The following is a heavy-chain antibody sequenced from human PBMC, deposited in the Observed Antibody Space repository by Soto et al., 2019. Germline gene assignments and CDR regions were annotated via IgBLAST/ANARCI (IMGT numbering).Heavy chain of an antibody. D-gene: IGHD3-10*01. CDR3: ARSRSGAVPDSINF. CDR1: GFTFSRYA. Sequence: GGSLRLSCAASGFTFSRYAMHWGRQAPGEGLEWVAVISRDGSSKYYGDSVKGRFTVSRDNSNNTLYLSMTSLRPDDTAVFYCARSRSGAVPDSINFWGQGTLVTVSS. V-gene: IGHV3-30-3*01. J-gene: IGHJ4*02. CDR2: ISRDGSSK.